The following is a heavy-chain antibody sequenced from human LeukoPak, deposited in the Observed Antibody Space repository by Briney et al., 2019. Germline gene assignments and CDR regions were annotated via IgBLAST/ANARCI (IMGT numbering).Heavy chain of an antibody. D-gene: IGHD3-22*01. Sequence: GGSLRLSCAASGFTFSSYEMNWVRRALEKGLEWVSYISSSGSPIFYADSVKGRFTISRDNAKNSLYLQMNSLRVEDTAVYYCARGLRYYDSSGYPEWGQGTLVTVSS. CDR2: ISSSGSPI. CDR1: GFTFSSYE. V-gene: IGHV3-48*03. J-gene: IGHJ4*02. CDR3: ARGLRYYDSSGYPE.